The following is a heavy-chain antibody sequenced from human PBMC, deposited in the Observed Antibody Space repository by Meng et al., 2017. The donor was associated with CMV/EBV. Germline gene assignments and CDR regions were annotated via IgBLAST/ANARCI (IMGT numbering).Heavy chain of an antibody. CDR3: ATTTNGCFDN. CDR2: IKQDGTEK. Sequence: GESLKISCVASGFNSNAYWMTWVRQVPGKALEWVANIKQDGTEKYYVTSVKGRFIISRDNAKSSLYLQMNDLRVEDTAVYYCATTTNGCFDNWGQGALVTVSS. D-gene: IGHD2-8*01. J-gene: IGHJ4*02. CDR1: GFNSNAYW. V-gene: IGHV3-7*01.